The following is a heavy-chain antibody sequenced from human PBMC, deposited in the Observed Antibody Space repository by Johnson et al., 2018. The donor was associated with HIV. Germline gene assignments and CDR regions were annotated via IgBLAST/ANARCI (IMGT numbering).Heavy chain of an antibody. J-gene: IGHJ3*02. CDR1: AFTFRTYS. V-gene: IGHV3-30-3*01. D-gene: IGHD6-19*01. CDR3: AREKTTGWYDDAFDI. CDR2: ISYVETNK. Sequence: QVQLVESGGGVIQPGRSLRLSCAASAFTFRTYSMHWVRKPPGKGLEWVAAISYVETNKYYADSVKGRFTISRDNSKNTLYLHMTSLRADDTAVYYCAREKTTGWYDDAFDIWGHGTMVTVSS.